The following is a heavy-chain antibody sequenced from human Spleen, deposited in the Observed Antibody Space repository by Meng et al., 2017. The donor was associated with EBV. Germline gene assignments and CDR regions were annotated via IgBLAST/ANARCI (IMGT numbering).Heavy chain of an antibody. Sequence: QVQLQEVGPGLVKPSGTLSLTCTVSIDSISSGAYSCSGVQQPPGKGLEWIGYIFHTGSTYYNASLKSRVTISVDRSKHQFSLKLTSVTPADTAVYYCARDSHGYYFFDFWGPGTLVTVSS. J-gene: IGHJ4*02. CDR2: IFHTGST. CDR1: IDSISSGAYS. D-gene: IGHD3-22*01. V-gene: IGHV4-30-2*01. CDR3: ARDSHGYYFFDF.